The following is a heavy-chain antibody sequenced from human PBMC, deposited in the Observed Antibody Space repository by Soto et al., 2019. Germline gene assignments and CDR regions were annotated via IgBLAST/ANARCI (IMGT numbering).Heavy chain of an antibody. D-gene: IGHD5-18*01. V-gene: IGHV5-10-1*01. CDR2: IDPSDSYA. J-gene: IGHJ6*02. Sequence: PGESLKISCKGSGYSFASYWISWVRQMPAKGLEWMGRIDPSDSYANYSPSFQGHVTFSADKSISTAYLQWSSLRASDTAIYYCARYWHSYSSNYFYGLDVWGQGTTVTVSS. CDR1: GYSFASYW. CDR3: ARYWHSYSSNYFYGLDV.